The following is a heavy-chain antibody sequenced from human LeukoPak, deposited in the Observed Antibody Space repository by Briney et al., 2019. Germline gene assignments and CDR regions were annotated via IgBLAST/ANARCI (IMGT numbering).Heavy chain of an antibody. CDR1: GGSISSYY. V-gene: IGHV4-4*07. D-gene: IGHD2-2*01. J-gene: IGHJ2*01. Sequence: SETLTLTCTVSGGSISSYYWSWIRQPAGKGLEWIGRIYSSGSTNYNPSLKSRVTMSVDTSKNQFSLKLSSVTAADTAVYYCARGQYHLLYWYFDLWGRGTLVTVSS. CDR3: ARGQYHLLYWYFDL. CDR2: IYSSGST.